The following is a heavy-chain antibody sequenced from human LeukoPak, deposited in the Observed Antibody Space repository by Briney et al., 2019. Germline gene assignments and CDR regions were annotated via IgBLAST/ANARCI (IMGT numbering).Heavy chain of an antibody. D-gene: IGHD6-19*01. V-gene: IGHV4-4*09. CDR1: GGSISSYY. CDR2: ISSSGST. Sequence: SETLSLTCTVSGGSISSYYWNWIRQPPGEGLEWIGYISSSGSTNYNPSLKSRVTISVDTSKNQFSLKLSSVTAADTAVYYCARRHSSGWWWFDPWGQGTLVTVSS. CDR3: ARRHSSGWWWFDP. J-gene: IGHJ5*02.